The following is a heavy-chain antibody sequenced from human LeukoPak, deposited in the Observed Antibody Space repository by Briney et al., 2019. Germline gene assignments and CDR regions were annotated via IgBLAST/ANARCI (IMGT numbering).Heavy chain of an antibody. D-gene: IGHD1-26*01. V-gene: IGHV3-23*01. CDR3: ARGGSYLSAFDI. CDR2: ISGSGRST. Sequence: GGTLRLSCAASGFSFSTYGMNWVRQAPGKGLEWVSSISGSGRSTYYADSVKGRFTISRDNSKNTLYLQMNSLRAEDTAVYYCARGGSYLSAFDIWGQGTMVTVSS. J-gene: IGHJ3*02. CDR1: GFSFSTYG.